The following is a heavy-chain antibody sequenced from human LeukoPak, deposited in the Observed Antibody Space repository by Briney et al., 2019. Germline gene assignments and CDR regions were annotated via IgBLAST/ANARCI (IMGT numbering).Heavy chain of an antibody. CDR3: AKDRNGYRDAFDI. V-gene: IGHV3-30*02. D-gene: IGHD5-18*01. Sequence: GGSLRLSCAASGFMLRNYGMHWVRQGPGKGLEWVAFIWADSSKKFYEDSVKGRFTISRDNSKNMLYLQMNSLRAEDTAVYYCAKDRNGYRDAFDIWGQGTMVTVSS. CDR2: IWADSSKK. J-gene: IGHJ3*02. CDR1: GFMLRNYG.